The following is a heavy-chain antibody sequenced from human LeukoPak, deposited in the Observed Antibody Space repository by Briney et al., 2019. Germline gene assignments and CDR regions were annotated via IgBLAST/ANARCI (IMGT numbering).Heavy chain of an antibody. J-gene: IGHJ4*02. CDR2: VSSSSHTI. CDR3: ARDGTGGLNYFDQ. V-gene: IGHV3-48*03. Sequence: QPGGSLRLSCVASGFTFSSSEMKWVRQAPGKGLEWVAYVSSSSHTIYYADSVKGRFTISRDNARNSLYLQMNHLSPEDTAVYYCARDGTGGLNYFDQWGQGTLVTVSS. D-gene: IGHD3/OR15-3a*01. CDR1: GFTFSSSE.